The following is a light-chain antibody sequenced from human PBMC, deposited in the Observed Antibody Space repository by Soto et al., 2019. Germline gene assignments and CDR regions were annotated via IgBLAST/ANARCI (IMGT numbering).Light chain of an antibody. Sequence: QSVLTQPASVSGSRGQSITISCTGTSSDVGGYNYVSWYQQHPGKAPKLMIYDVSNRPSGVSNRFSGSKSGNTASLTISGLQAEDEADYYCSSYTSSSTYVFGTGTKLT. CDR2: DVS. CDR1: SSDVGGYNY. V-gene: IGLV2-14*01. CDR3: SSYTSSSTYV. J-gene: IGLJ1*01.